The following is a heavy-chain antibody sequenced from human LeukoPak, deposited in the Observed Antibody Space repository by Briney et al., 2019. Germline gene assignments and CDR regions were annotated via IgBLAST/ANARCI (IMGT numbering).Heavy chain of an antibody. CDR1: GYILANCY. CDR2: INPSGGAI. CDR3: ARESHVTREDY. V-gene: IGHV1-46*01. J-gene: IGHJ4*02. D-gene: IGHD3-10*01. Sequence: GASVKVSCKASGYILANCYMHWVRQAPGQGLEWMGMINPSGGAISNAQKFQGRVTMTRDTSSSTAYMELRSLRSDDTAVYYCARESHVTREDYWSQGTLVTVSS.